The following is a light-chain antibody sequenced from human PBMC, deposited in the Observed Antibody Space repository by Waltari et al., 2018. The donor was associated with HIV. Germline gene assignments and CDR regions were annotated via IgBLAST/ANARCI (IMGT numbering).Light chain of an antibody. CDR3: CSYSGSYTSYV. J-gene: IGLJ1*01. Sequence: QSALTQPASVSVSPAQSITIPCTGTSRHVGSYYLVSWYQQHPGKAPKLIIYEGTKRPSGVSNRFSGSKSGNTASLTISGLQADAEADYYCCSYSGSYTSYVFGAGTKVTVL. CDR1: SRHVGSYYL. V-gene: IGLV2-23*01. CDR2: EGT.